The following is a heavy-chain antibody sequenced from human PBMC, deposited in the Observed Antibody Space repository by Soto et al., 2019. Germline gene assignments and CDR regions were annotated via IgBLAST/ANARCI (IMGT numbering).Heavy chain of an antibody. CDR3: ARDVDLGPGRGYSYGLEYYGMDV. CDR2: IYYSGST. D-gene: IGHD5-18*01. V-gene: IGHV4-39*07. J-gene: IGHJ6*02. Sequence: PSETLSLTCTVSGGSISSSSYYWGWIRQPPGKGLEWIGNIYYSGSTNYNPSLKSRVTISVDTSKNQFSLKLSSVTAADTAVYYCARDVDLGPGRGYSYGLEYYGMDVWGQGTTVTVSS. CDR1: GGSISSSSYY.